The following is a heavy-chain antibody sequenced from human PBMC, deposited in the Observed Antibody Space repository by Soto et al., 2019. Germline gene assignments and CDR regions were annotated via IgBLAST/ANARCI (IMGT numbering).Heavy chain of an antibody. Sequence: QVQLVQSGAEVKKPGSSVKVSCKASGGTFSSYTTSWVRQAPGQGLEWMGRIIPILGIANYAQKFQGRVTITADNSTSTAYMELSSLRAEDTAVYYCARVVPAAPATGGAFDIWGQGTMVTVSS. J-gene: IGHJ3*02. CDR2: IIPILGIA. CDR1: GGTFSSYT. D-gene: IGHD2-2*01. CDR3: ARVVPAAPATGGAFDI. V-gene: IGHV1-69*02.